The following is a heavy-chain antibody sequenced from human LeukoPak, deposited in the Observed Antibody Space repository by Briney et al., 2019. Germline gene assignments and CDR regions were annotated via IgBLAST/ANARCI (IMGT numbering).Heavy chain of an antibody. D-gene: IGHD2-2*01. V-gene: IGHV1-2*06. CDR3: AREYCSSISCFKYLDY. CDR2: INPTSGGT. J-gene: IGHJ4*02. CDR1: GYTFTGYY. Sequence: ASVKVSCKASGYTFTGYYMHWVRQAPGQGLEWMGRINPTSGGTNYVQRFQGRVTMTRDTSISTAYMELSRLRSDDTAVYYCAREYCSSISCFKYLDYWGQGTLVTVSS.